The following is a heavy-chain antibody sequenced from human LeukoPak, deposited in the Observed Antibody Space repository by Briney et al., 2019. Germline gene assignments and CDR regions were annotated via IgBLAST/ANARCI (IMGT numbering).Heavy chain of an antibody. CDR1: GFTFDDYA. CDR2: ISWDGGST. D-gene: IGHD5-18*01. CDR3: AKDRELRGYSYGDY. Sequence: GGSLRLSCAASGFTFDDYAMHWVRQAPGKGLEWVSLISWDGGSTYYADSVKGRFTISRDNSKNSLYLQMNSLRTEDTALYYCAKDRELRGYSYGDYWGQGTLVTVSS. J-gene: IGHJ4*02. V-gene: IGHV3-43*01.